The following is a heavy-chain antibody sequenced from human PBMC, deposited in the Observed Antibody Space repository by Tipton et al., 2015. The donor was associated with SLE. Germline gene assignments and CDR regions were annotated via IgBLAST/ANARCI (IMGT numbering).Heavy chain of an antibody. Sequence: SLRLSCAASGFTVSSNFMTWVRQAPGKGLEWVSIIYSGGSTYYADSVKGRFTISRDTVKKSLYLQMNSLRAEDTALYYCAKSPSGWYPPDHWGQGTRVTVSS. D-gene: IGHD6-19*01. J-gene: IGHJ4*02. CDR3: AKSPSGWYPPDH. V-gene: IGHV3-53*05. CDR1: GFTVSSNF. CDR2: IYSGGST.